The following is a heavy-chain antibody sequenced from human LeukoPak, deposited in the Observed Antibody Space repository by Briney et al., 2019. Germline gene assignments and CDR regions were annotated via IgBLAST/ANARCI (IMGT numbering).Heavy chain of an antibody. J-gene: IGHJ4*02. CDR3: AREVSEGFDF. CDR1: GFTFSSYS. CDR2: FGTRSTSV. D-gene: IGHD3-22*01. Sequence: GGSLRLSCAASGFTFSSYSLNWIRQAPGKGLEWVSSFGTRSTSVYHAGSVKGRFAISRDNAKNSLYLQMNSLRAEDTALYYCAREVSEGFDFWGQGTLVTVSS. V-gene: IGHV3-21*01.